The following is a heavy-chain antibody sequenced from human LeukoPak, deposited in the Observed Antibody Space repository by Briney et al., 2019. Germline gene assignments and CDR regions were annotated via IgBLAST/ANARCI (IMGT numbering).Heavy chain of an antibody. CDR1: GFTFSNAW. J-gene: IGHJ4*02. CDR3: AMDLSSSNWNNFDY. Sequence: PGGSLRLSCAASGFTFSNAWMSWVRQAPGKGLEWVSFLYSGGNTYYADSVKGRFTISRDNSKNTLHLQMNSLRAEDTAVYYCAMDLSSSNWNNFDYWGQGTLVTVSS. D-gene: IGHD1/OR15-1a*01. CDR2: LYSGGNT. V-gene: IGHV3-53*01.